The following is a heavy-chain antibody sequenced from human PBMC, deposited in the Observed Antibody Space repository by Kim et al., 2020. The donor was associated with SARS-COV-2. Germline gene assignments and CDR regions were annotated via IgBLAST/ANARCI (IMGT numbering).Heavy chain of an antibody. CDR2: INHSGST. V-gene: IGHV4-34*01. Sequence: SETLSLTCAVYGGSFSGYYWSWIRQPPGKGLEWIGEINHSGSTNYNPSLKSRVTISVDTSKNQFSLKLSSVTAADTAVYYCARVTAVAGKVFDYWGQGTLVTVSS. CDR3: ARVTAVAGKVFDY. J-gene: IGHJ4*02. CDR1: GGSFSGYY. D-gene: IGHD6-19*01.